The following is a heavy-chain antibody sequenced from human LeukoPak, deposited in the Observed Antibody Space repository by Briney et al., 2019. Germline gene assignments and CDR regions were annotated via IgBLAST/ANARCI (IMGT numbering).Heavy chain of an antibody. D-gene: IGHD3-3*01. CDR3: ARSVGSGPTYNWCDP. V-gene: IGHV1-2*02. J-gene: IGHJ5*02. Sequence: SVKASCEPSGYTLTAYYMHWARQAARQGLEGIGWINANSGGTNSAQKLHGRVTTTRHPSSPTTYTERSRLRSDDTAVYYCARSVGSGPTYNWCDPWGQGTLVSVPS. CDR2: INANSGGT. CDR1: GYTLTAYY.